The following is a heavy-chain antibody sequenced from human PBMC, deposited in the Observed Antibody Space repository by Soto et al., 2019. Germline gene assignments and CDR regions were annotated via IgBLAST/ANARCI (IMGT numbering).Heavy chain of an antibody. Sequence: SVKVSCKASGGTFSSYAISWVRQAPGQGLEWMGGVIPIFGTANYAQKFQGRVTITADKSTSTAYMELSSLRSEDTAVYYCARETIAARPLGWFDPWGQGTLVTVSS. D-gene: IGHD6-6*01. CDR3: ARETIAARPLGWFDP. CDR2: VIPIFGTA. CDR1: GGTFSSYA. V-gene: IGHV1-69*06. J-gene: IGHJ5*02.